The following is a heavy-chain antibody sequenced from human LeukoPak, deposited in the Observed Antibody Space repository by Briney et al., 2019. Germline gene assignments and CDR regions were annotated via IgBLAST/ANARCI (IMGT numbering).Heavy chain of an antibody. CDR3: AKSVVVITFRFDD. D-gene: IGHD2-15*01. CDR1: GFTFSSYD. J-gene: IGHJ4*02. V-gene: IGHV3-13*01. Sequence: PGGSLRLSCVASGFTFSSYDMHWVRQGTGKGLEWVSAIGTAGVTYYPASVKGRFTISRDNSKNMVYLQMNTLRADDTAVYYCAKSVVVITFRFDDWGQGALVTVSS. CDR2: IGTAGVT.